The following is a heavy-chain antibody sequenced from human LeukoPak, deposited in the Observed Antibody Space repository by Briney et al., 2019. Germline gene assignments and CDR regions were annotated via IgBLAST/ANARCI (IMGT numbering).Heavy chain of an antibody. CDR1: GFTFSSYA. CDR3: ATTDLNHAILSGYFES. Sequence: GGSLRLSCAASGFTFSSYAMSWVRQAPGKGLEWVSAITGSSGSTYYADSVEGRFTISRDNSKNTLYLQMNNLRAADTAVYYCATTDLNHAILSGYFESWGQGTLLTVSS. D-gene: IGHD3-9*01. V-gene: IGHV3-23*01. J-gene: IGHJ4*02. CDR2: ITGSSGST.